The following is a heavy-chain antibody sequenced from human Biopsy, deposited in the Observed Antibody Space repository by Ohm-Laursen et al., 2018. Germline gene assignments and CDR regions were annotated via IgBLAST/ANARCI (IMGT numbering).Heavy chain of an antibody. CDR2: ISPYNDKT. V-gene: IGHV1-18*01. Sequence: SSVKVSCNASGYTFTSYDISWVRQAPGQGLEWMGWISPYNDKTSYPPKLQDRVTMTADTSTNTAHMELRSLRSDDTAVYYCARVFCTSTTCYGLLDNWGQGAVVTVSS. J-gene: IGHJ4*02. CDR3: ARVFCTSTTCYGLLDN. D-gene: IGHD2/OR15-2a*01. CDR1: GYTFTSYD.